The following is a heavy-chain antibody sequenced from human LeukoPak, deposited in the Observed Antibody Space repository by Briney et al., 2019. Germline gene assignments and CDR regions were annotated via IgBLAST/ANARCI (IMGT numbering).Heavy chain of an antibody. CDR1: GYTFTSYG. J-gene: IGHJ4*02. CDR2: ISAYNGNT. CDR3: ARALTYYYDSSGYYYGVDY. Sequence: ASVKVSCKASGYTFTSYGISWVRQAPGQGLEWMGWISAYNGNTNYAQKLQGRVTMTTDTSTSTAYMELRSLRSDDTAVYYCARALTYYYDSSGYYYGVDYWGQGTLVTVSS. V-gene: IGHV1-18*01. D-gene: IGHD3-22*01.